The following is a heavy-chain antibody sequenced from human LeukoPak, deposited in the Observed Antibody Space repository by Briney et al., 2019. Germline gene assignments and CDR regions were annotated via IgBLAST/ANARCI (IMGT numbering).Heavy chain of an antibody. CDR3: AKYTSGWYEDY. CDR2: ISVSGGST. CDR1: GFAFSNYA. D-gene: IGHD6-19*01. V-gene: IGHV3-23*01. Sequence: GGSLRLSFAASGFAFSNYAMSWVRQAPGKGLEWVSTISVSGGSTYYADSVKGRFTISRDTSKNTLFLQMNSLRAEDTAIYYCAKYTSGWYEDYWGQGTLVTVSS. J-gene: IGHJ4*02.